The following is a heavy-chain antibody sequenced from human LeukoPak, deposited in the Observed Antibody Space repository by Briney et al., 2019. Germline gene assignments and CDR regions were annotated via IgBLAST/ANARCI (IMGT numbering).Heavy chain of an antibody. D-gene: IGHD3-22*01. CDR1: GGSFSRYY. CDR2: LYYSGST. CDR3: ARDRGDYYDSSGYSRFDY. J-gene: IGHJ4*02. V-gene: IGHV4-59*01. Sequence: PSETLSLTCTFSGGSFSRYYWSWIREPPGKGLEAGGHLYYSGSTNYNPSLKSRVTISVDTSKNQFSLKLSSVTAADTAVYYCARDRGDYYDSSGYSRFDYWGQGTLVTVSS.